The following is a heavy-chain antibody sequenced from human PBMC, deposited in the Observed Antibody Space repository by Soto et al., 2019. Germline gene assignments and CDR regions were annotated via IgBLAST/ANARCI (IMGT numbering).Heavy chain of an antibody. V-gene: IGHV1-18*01. J-gene: IGHJ6*02. CDR1: GYTFTTND. Sequence: ASVKVSCKASGYTFTTNDITWVRQAPGQGLEWMGWISVYYGNTNYAQKLQGRVTMTTDTSTSTAYMELRSLTSDDTAVYYCARIEGRHVDHYGVDVWGQGTTVTVSS. D-gene: IGHD6-6*01. CDR2: ISVYYGNT. CDR3: ARIEGRHVDHYGVDV.